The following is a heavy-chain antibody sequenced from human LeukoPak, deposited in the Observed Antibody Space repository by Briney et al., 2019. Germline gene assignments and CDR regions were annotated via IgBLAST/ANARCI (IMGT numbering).Heavy chain of an antibody. Sequence: PAGTLRLSCAASGFTFSDYYMSWIRQPPGKGLEWVSYISSSSSYTNYPDSVKGRFTISRDNAKNSLYLQMNSLRAEETAVYYCARSRPGWFDPWGQGTLVTVSS. J-gene: IGHJ5*02. CDR2: ISSSSSYT. CDR3: ARSRPGWFDP. D-gene: IGHD7-27*01. V-gene: IGHV3-11*06. CDR1: GFTFSDYY.